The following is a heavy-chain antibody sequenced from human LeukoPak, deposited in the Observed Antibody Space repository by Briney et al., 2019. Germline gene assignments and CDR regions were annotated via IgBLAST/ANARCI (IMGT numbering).Heavy chain of an antibody. CDR3: AKDHNTHDYGDYDLGY. V-gene: IGHV3-33*06. Sequence: GRSLRPSCAASGFTFSSYGMHWVRQAPGKGLEWVAVIWYDGSNKYYADSVKGRFTISRDNSKNTLYLQMNSLRAEDTAVYYCAKDHNTHDYGDYDLGYWGQGTLVTVSS. D-gene: IGHD4-17*01. CDR2: IWYDGSNK. CDR1: GFTFSSYG. J-gene: IGHJ4*02.